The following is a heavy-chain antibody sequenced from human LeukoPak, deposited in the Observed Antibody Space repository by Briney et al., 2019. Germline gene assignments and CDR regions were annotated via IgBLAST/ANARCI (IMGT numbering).Heavy chain of an antibody. CDR2: IYYSGST. J-gene: IGHJ4*02. V-gene: IGHV4-61*01. D-gene: IGHD1-26*01. Sequence: PSQTLSLTCTVSGGSISSGSYYWSWIRQPPGKGLEWIGYIYYSGSTNYNPSLKSRVTMSVDTSKNQFSLKLSSVTAADTAVYYCARIIVGPPRPYFDYWGQGTLVTVSS. CDR3: ARIIVGPPRPYFDY. CDR1: GGSISSGSYY.